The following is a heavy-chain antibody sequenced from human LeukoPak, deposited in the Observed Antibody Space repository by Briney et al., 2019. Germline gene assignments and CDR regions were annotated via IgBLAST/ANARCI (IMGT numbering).Heavy chain of an antibody. J-gene: IGHJ4*02. CDR2: IRSKAYGGTT. CDR3: TRVPRITMVRGVIFFDC. D-gene: IGHD3-10*01. Sequence: GGCLGLSCTASGFTFGGFALSWVRQAPRKGVGWGGFIRSKAYGGTTEYAASVKGRFTISRDDSKSIAYLQMNSLKTEDTAVYYCTRVPRITMVRGVIFFDCWGQGTLVTVSS. CDR1: GFTFGGFA. V-gene: IGHV3-49*04.